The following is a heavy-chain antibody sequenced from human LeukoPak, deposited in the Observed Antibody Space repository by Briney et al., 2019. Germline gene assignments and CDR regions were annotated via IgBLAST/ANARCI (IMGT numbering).Heavy chain of an antibody. Sequence: SETLYLTCTVSGGSISSYYWSWIRQPPGKGLEWIGYIYYSGSTNYNPSLKSRVTISVDTSKNQFSLKLSSVTAADTAVYYCARGYSGYDRYFDYWGQGTLVTVSS. J-gene: IGHJ4*02. D-gene: IGHD5-12*01. V-gene: IGHV4-59*08. CDR3: ARGYSGYDRYFDY. CDR1: GGSISSYY. CDR2: IYYSGST.